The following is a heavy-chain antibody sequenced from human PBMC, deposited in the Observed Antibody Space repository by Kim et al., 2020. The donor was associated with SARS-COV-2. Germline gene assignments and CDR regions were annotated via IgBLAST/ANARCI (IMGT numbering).Heavy chain of an antibody. CDR3: ASLFTGYVWVKFDD. Sequence: GGSLRLSCVASGFTFSSYWMHWVRQAPGKGLVWVSRVNSDGSTTSYADSVKGRFTISRDNARNTLYLQMNSLRAEDTAVYYCASLFTGYVWVKFDDWGPGTLCT. CDR1: GFTFSSYW. J-gene: IGHJ4*02. CDR2: VNSDGSTT. V-gene: IGHV3-74*01. D-gene: IGHD3-16*01.